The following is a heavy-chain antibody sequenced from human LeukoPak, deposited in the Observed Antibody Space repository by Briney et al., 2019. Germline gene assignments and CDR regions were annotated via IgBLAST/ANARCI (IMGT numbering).Heavy chain of an antibody. D-gene: IGHD1-26*01. CDR2: ISSRSSAI. CDR3: ARDRDYENSGSYYRY. V-gene: IGHV3-48*04. J-gene: IGHJ4*02. CDR1: GFTFSSYT. Sequence: GGSLRLSCAATGFTFSSYTMNWLREAPGKGLEWVSYISSRSSAIYYTDSVKGRFTISRDNAKNSLYLQMNSLRAEDTAVYYCARDRDYENSGSYYRYWGQGTLVTVSS.